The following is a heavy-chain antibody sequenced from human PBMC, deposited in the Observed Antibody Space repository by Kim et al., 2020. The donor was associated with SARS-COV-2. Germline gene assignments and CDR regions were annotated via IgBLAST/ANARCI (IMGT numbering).Heavy chain of an antibody. CDR2: IYYSGST. Sequence: SETLSLTCTVSGGSISSSSYYWGWIRQPPGKGLEWIGSIYYSGSTYYNPSLKSRVTISVDTSKNQFSLKLSSVTAADTAVYYCARERWYSYVRGRFDPWGQGTLVTVSS. D-gene: IGHD5-18*01. V-gene: IGHV4-39*02. CDR1: GGSISSSSYY. CDR3: ARERWYSYVRGRFDP. J-gene: IGHJ5*02.